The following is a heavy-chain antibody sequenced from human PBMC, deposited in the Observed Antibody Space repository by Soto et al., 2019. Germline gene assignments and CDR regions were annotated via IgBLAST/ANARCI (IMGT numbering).Heavy chain of an antibody. D-gene: IGHD2-8*02. J-gene: IGHJ4*02. CDR3: ARHNMAPGLEMDY. Sequence: PGESLKISCKGSCYRVTSYWISWVLQRPGKGLEWMLRIDPSDFYTDYRPSFQGDVTISADKSISTAYLQWSSLKASDTAMYYWARHNMAPGLEMDYWGQGTLVTVSS. V-gene: IGHV5-10-1*01. CDR1: CYRVTSYW. CDR2: IDPSDFYT.